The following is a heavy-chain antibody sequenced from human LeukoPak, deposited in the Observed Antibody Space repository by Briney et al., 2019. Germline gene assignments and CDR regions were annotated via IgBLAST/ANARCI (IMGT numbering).Heavy chain of an antibody. CDR1: GFTFTTYS. CDR2: ISTSSSSI. D-gene: IGHD6-13*01. CDR3: ARTPYISNWFFFDY. V-gene: IGHV3-48*02. J-gene: IGHJ4*02. Sequence: GGSLRLSCAASGFTFTTYSMNWVRQAPGKGLGWDAYISTSSSSIYYADSVKGRFTVSRDNAKNSLYLQMNSLRDEDTAVYYCARTPYISNWFFFDYWGQGTLVTVSS.